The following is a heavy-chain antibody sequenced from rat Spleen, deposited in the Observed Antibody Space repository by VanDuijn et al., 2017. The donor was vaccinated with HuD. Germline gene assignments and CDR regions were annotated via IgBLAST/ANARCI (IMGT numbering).Heavy chain of an antibody. J-gene: IGHJ4*01. CDR1: GFTFSDYA. CDR3: ARPTDA. CDR2: ISYEGSST. V-gene: IGHV5-22*01. Sequence: EVQLVETGGGLVQPGKSLKLSCAASGFTFSDYAMAWVRQAPEKGLEWVASISYEGSSTYYGDSVKGRFTISRDNAKSTLYLQMNSLRSEDTATYYCARPTDAWGQGASVTVSS.